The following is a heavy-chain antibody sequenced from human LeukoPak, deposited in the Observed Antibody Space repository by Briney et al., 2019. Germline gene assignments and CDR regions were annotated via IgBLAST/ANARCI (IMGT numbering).Heavy chain of an antibody. V-gene: IGHV3-33*01. CDR2: IWYDGSNK. CDR1: AFTFSSYG. D-gene: IGHD5-18*01. CDR3: ATSDAVTPYYMDV. J-gene: IGHJ6*03. Sequence: GGSLRLSCAASAFTFSSYGMHWVRQAPGKGLEWVAVIWYDGSNKYYADSVKGRFTISRDNSKNTLYLQMNSLRAEDTAVYYCATSDAVTPYYMDVWGKGTTVTVSS.